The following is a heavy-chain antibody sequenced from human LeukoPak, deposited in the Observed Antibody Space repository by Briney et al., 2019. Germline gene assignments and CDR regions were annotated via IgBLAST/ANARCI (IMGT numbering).Heavy chain of an antibody. CDR2: MYHTGST. V-gene: IGHV4-38-2*02. D-gene: IGHD5-18*01. J-gene: IGHJ4*02. Sequence: PSETLSLTCSVSGDSISSGNYWAYIRQPPGKGLEWIGSMYHTGSTYYNPSLKSRVTMSVDTSKNQFSLKLNSVTAADTAVYFCARVVRYSYVVDYYVDYWGQGTLVTVSS. CDR3: ARVVRYSYVVDYYVDY. CDR1: GDSISSGNY.